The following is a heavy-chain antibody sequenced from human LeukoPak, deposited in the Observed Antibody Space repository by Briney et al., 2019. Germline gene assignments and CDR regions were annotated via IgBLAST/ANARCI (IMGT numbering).Heavy chain of an antibody. CDR1: GFTFSSFA. Sequence: GGSLRLSCAASGFTFSSFAMTWVRQAPGKGLEWVSAITYSGRTNYADSVKGRFTISRDNSKNTLYLQLNSLRAEDTAVYYCAKGLTLNYFYGMDVWGQGTTVTVSS. D-gene: IGHD3-22*01. CDR2: ITYSGRT. J-gene: IGHJ6*02. V-gene: IGHV3-23*01. CDR3: AKGLTLNYFYGMDV.